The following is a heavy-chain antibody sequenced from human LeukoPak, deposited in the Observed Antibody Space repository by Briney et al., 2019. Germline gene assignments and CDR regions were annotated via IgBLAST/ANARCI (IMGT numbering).Heavy chain of an antibody. CDR3: AKDQGFLEWLLYRGVDAFDI. CDR1: GFTFSSYG. Sequence: GGSLRLSCAASGFTFSSYGMHWVRQAPGKGLEWVAFTRYDESIKDYADSVKGRFTISRDNSKNTLYLQMNSLRAEDTAVYYCAKDQGFLEWLLYRGVDAFDIWGQGTMVTVSS. D-gene: IGHD3-3*01. CDR2: TRYDESIK. J-gene: IGHJ3*02. V-gene: IGHV3-30*02.